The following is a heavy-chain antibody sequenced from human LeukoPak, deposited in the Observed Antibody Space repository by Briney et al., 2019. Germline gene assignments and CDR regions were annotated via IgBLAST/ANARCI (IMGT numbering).Heavy chain of an antibody. V-gene: IGHV3-23*01. D-gene: IGHD3-22*01. CDR3: AKDPRGGYYDSSGYYYFDY. Sequence: PGGSLRLSCAASGFTFSSYAMSWVRQAPGKGLEWVSAISGRGGSTYYADSVKGRFTISRDNSKNTLYLQMNSLRAEDTAVYYCAKDPRGGYYDSSGYYYFDYWGQGTLVTVSS. CDR2: ISGRGGST. J-gene: IGHJ4*02. CDR1: GFTFSSYA.